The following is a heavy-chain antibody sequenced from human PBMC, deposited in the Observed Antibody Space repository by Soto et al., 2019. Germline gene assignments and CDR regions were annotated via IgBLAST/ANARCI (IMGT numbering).Heavy chain of an antibody. V-gene: IGHV4-4*07. Sequence: SETLSLTCTVSGGSISSYYWSWIRQPAGKGLEWIGRIYTSGSTNYNPSLKSRVTMSLDTSKNQFSRKLSSVTAADTAVYYCAREREGPITYYYDSSGYLLDYWGQGTLVTVPQ. CDR2: IYTSGST. D-gene: IGHD3-22*01. J-gene: IGHJ4*02. CDR3: AREREGPITYYYDSSGYLLDY. CDR1: GGSISSYY.